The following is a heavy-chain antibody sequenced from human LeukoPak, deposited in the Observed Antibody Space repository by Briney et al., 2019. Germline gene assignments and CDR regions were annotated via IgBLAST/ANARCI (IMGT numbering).Heavy chain of an antibody. D-gene: IGHD6-13*01. Sequence: SQTLSLTCTVSGGSISSGDYYWSWIRQPPGKGLEWIGYIYYSGSTYYNPSLKTRVTISVDTSKNQFSLDLSSVTAADTAVYFCASHAEKGYSSSWSYFDYWGQGILVIVSS. CDR2: IYYSGST. V-gene: IGHV4-30-4*01. CDR1: GGSISSGDYY. CDR3: ASHAEKGYSSSWSYFDY. J-gene: IGHJ4*02.